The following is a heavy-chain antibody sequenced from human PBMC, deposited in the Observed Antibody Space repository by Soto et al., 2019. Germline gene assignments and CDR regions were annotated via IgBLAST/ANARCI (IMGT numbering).Heavy chain of an antibody. CDR1: GFTFSIYG. V-gene: IGHV3-30*18. CDR2: ISYDGSNK. J-gene: IGHJ6*02. Sequence: GGSMRLSCAASGFTFSIYGMHWVRQAPGKGLEWVAVISYDGSNKYYADSVKGRFTISRDNSKNTLYLQMNSLRAEDTAVYYCAKGYSGSYPNYYYYYGMDVWGQGTTVTV. CDR3: AKGYSGSYPNYYYYYGMDV. D-gene: IGHD1-26*01.